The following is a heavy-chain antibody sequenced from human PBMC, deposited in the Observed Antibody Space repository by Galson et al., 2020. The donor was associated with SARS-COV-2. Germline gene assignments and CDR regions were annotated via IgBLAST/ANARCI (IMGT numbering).Heavy chain of an antibody. D-gene: IGHD2-8*01. CDR1: GFTLSNYW. CDR2: INEDDSRT. Sequence: GGSLRLSCAASGFTLSNYWMHWVRQAPGKGPVWVSRINEDDSRTDYAGSVKGRFTISRDKTKNTLILQMNSLRAEDTAVYYCVRDMYGAHDYWGQGTLVTVSS. V-gene: IGHV3-74*01. J-gene: IGHJ4*02. CDR3: VRDMYGAHDY.